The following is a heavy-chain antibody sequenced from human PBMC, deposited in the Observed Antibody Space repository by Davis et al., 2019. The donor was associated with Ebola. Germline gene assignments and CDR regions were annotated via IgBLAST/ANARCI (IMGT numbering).Heavy chain of an antibody. V-gene: IGHV4-34*01. Sequence: SETLSLTCAVYGGSFSGYYWSWICQPPGKGLEWIGEINHSGSTNYNPSLKSRVTISVDTSKNQFSLKLSSVTAADTAVYYCARVRSNYVLCMDYWGQGTLVTVSS. D-gene: IGHD4-11*01. CDR2: INHSGST. CDR1: GGSFSGYY. J-gene: IGHJ4*02. CDR3: ARVRSNYVLCMDY.